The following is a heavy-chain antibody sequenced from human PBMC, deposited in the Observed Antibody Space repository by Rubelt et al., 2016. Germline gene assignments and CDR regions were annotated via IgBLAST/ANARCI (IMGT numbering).Heavy chain of an antibody. CDR3: ARGRDGYSYDY. CDR2: TYYSGST. V-gene: IGHV4-59*08. J-gene: IGHJ4*02. D-gene: IGHD5-24*01. CDR1: GISTTTYY. Sequence: QVQLQESGPGLVKPSETLSLTCTVSGISTTTYYWTWIRQPPGKGLEWIGYTYYSGSTNYNPSLKSRVTISGDASKNHLSLWLGSGTAADSAVYYCARGRDGYSYDYWGQGILVTVSS.